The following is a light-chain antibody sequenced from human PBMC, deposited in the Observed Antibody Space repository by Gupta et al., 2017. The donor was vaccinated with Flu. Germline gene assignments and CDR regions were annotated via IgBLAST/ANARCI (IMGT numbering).Light chain of an antibody. CDR1: QSVSSSTY. J-gene: IGKJ2*01. V-gene: IGKV3-20*01. CDR3: QHNGWSSIST. CDR2: GAP. Sequence: LSLAPGEKDTLSCSASQSVSSSTYLARQQQKRGHAPMLLNYGAPSGATGPPGRFSGSWYRKVFRLTSSIRDPEDSAEYYCQHNGWSSISTFGPGTKMEIK.